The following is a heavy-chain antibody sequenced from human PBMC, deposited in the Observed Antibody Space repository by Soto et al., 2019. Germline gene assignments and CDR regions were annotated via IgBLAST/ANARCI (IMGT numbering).Heavy chain of an antibody. CDR2: IYPGDSDT. D-gene: IGHD2-15*01. J-gene: IGHJ6*02. V-gene: IGHV5-51*01. CDR1: GYSFTSYW. CDR3: ARLVAARAPYYYYYYGMDV. Sequence: PGETLKLTGKGSGYSFTSYWIGWVRQMPGKGLEWMGIIYPGDSDTRYSPSFQGQVTISADKSISTAYLQWSSLKASDTAMYYCARLVAARAPYYYYYYGMDVWGQGTTVTVSS.